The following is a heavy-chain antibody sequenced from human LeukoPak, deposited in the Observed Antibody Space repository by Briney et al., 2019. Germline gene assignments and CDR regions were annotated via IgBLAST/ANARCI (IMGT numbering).Heavy chain of an antibody. CDR1: GFSFSRYS. D-gene: IGHD5-18*01. J-gene: IGHJ4*02. CDR3: AKAQGYSFGFFDY. V-gene: IGHV3-21*04. CDR2: ISSSTTYI. Sequence: GGSLRLSCAASGFSFSRYSLSWVRQAPGKGLEWISLISSSTTYIYYADSVKGRFTISRDNSKSTLYLQMNSLRAEDTAVYYCAKAQGYSFGFFDYWGQGTLVSVSS.